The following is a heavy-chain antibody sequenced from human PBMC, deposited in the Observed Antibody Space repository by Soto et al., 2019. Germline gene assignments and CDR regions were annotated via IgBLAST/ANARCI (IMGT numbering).Heavy chain of an antibody. V-gene: IGHV1-3*01. J-gene: IGHJ4*02. D-gene: IGHD2-15*01. CDR3: ARGAGWPPRKFDY. Sequence: GASVKVSCKASEYTFSSYVMHWVRQAPGQRLEWMGWINGANGDTKYSQNFQGRVTITWDTSASTVYMELSRLTSEDTAVYYCARGAGWPPRKFDYWSQGTLVTVSS. CDR1: EYTFSSYV. CDR2: INGANGDT.